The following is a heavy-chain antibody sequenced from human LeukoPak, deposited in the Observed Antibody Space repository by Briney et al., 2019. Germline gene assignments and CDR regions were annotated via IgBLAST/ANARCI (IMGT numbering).Heavy chain of an antibody. CDR2: IYYSGST. D-gene: IGHD3-10*01. Sequence: SETLSLTCTVSGGSISSYYWSWIRQPPGKGLEWIGYIYYSGSTNYNPSLKSRVTISVDTSKNQLSLKLSSVTAADTAVYYCARGMVRGDAFDIWGQGTMVTVSS. CDR1: GGSISSYY. J-gene: IGHJ3*02. V-gene: IGHV4-59*01. CDR3: ARGMVRGDAFDI.